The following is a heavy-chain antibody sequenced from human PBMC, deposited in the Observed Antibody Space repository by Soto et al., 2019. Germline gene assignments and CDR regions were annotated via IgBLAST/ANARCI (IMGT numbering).Heavy chain of an antibody. CDR2: IYYSGST. D-gene: IGHD6-13*01. Sequence: SQTKSLTRTVAEGSIISLCGSCIRHPQGKGLGWVGSIYYSGSTNYNPSLKSRATISVDTPKDQFSLKLSSVTAAGTAWYAGAKMGRGQVVMFLEYWGQGTLVTVS. CDR1: EGSIISLC. CDR3: AKMGRGQVVMFLEY. J-gene: IGHJ1*01. V-gene: IGHV4-59*11.